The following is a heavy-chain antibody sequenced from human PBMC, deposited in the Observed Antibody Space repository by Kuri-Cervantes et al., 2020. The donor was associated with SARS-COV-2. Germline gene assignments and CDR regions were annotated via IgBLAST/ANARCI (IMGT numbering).Heavy chain of an antibody. CDR3: ARDLAYDSSGYAFDY. Sequence: SETLSLTCTVSGGSISSGSYYWSWIRQPAGKGLEWIGRIYTSGSTNYNPSLKSRVTISVDTSKNQFSLKLSSVTAADTAVYYCARDLAYDSSGYAFDYWDQGTLVTVSS. J-gene: IGHJ4*02. CDR1: GGSISSGSYY. V-gene: IGHV4-61*02. CDR2: IYTSGST. D-gene: IGHD3-22*01.